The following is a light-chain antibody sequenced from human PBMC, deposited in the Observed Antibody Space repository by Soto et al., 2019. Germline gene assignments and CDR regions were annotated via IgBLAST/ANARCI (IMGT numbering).Light chain of an antibody. CDR1: SGHSSYA. CDR3: QTWGTGPWV. J-gene: IGLJ3*02. V-gene: IGLV4-69*01. Sequence: HLVLTQSPSASASLGASVKLTCTLSSGHSSYAIAWHQQQPEKGPRYLMKVNSDGSHSKGDGIPDRFSGSSSGAERYLTISSLQSEDEADYYCQTWGTGPWVFGGGTKLTVL. CDR2: VNSDGSH.